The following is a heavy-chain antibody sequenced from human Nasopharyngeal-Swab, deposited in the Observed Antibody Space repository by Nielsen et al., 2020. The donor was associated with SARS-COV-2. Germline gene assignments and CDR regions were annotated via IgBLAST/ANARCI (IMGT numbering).Heavy chain of an antibody. CDR2: IKQDGSEK. CDR3: AKAYYDFWSGYRIYGMDV. V-gene: IGHV3-7*03. D-gene: IGHD3-3*01. J-gene: IGHJ6*02. CDR1: GFTLSSYW. Sequence: GGSLRLSCAASGFTLSSYWMSWVRQAPGKGLEWVANIKQDGSEKYYVDSVKGRFTISRDNAKNSLYLQMNSLRAEDTALYYCAKAYYDFWSGYRIYGMDVWGQGTTVTVSS.